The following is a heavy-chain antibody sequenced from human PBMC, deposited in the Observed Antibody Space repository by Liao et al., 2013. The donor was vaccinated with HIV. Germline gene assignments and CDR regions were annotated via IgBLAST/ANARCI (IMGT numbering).Heavy chain of an antibody. J-gene: IGHJ5*02. Sequence: QVQLQQWGAGLLKPSETLSLTCIVYGGSFSGYYWSWIRQPPGKGLEWIGEINHSGSTNYNPSLKSRVTISVYTSNNQFSLRLTSVTAADTAVYYCARDAYFDWDNWFDPWGQGTLVTVSS. CDR3: ARDAYFDWDNWFDP. D-gene: IGHD3-9*01. V-gene: IGHV4-34*01. CDR1: GGSFSGYY. CDR2: INHSGST.